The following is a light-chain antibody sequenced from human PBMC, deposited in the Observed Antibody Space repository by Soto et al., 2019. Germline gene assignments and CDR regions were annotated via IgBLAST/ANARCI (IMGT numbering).Light chain of an antibody. Sequence: VLAQSPGTLSFSPGGRAALSFRASQSVSRRLAWYQQRPGQSPRLLISGASMRASGVPVRFIGSGSGTDFTLTITRLEPEDFAVYYCQQYGGSPITFGLGTRLEIK. CDR2: GAS. J-gene: IGKJ5*01. V-gene: IGKV3-20*01. CDR1: QSVSRR. CDR3: QQYGGSPIT.